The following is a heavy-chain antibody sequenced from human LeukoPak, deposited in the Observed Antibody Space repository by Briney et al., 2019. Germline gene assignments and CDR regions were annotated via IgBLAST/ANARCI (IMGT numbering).Heavy chain of an antibody. CDR1: GFTFTSYS. D-gene: IGHD1-26*01. V-gene: IGHV3-23*01. J-gene: IGHJ4*02. CDR3: AKGGKWDVTPFDY. CDR2: VSGGGGST. Sequence: GGSLRLSCAASGFTFTSYSMNWVRQAPGKGLEWVSTVSGGGGSTYYADSVKGRFTISRDNSKNTLYLQVNSLRAEDTAVYYCAKGGKWDVTPFDYWGQGTLVTVSS.